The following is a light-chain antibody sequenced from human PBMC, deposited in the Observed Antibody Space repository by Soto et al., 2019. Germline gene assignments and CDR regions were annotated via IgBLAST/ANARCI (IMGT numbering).Light chain of an antibody. V-gene: IGKV3-20*01. CDR2: DAS. Sequence: ENVLTQSPGTLSLSPGERATLSCRASLSVSSSYLAWYQQRPGQAPRLLIYDASSRATGIPDRFSGSGSGTDFTLTISRLEPEDFAVYYCQQYGSSPRTFGQGTKVEIK. CDR1: LSVSSSY. CDR3: QQYGSSPRT. J-gene: IGKJ1*01.